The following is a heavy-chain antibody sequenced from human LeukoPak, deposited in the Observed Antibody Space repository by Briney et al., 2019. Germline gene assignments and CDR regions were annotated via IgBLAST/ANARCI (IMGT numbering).Heavy chain of an antibody. J-gene: IGHJ6*02. CDR3: ARAYGDSNYHYYGMDV. CDR2: ISYDGSNK. V-gene: IGHV3-30*14. CDR1: GFTFSNYA. D-gene: IGHD4-17*01. Sequence: PGRSLRLSCAASGFTFSNYAMHWVRQAPGKGLEWVAVISYDGSNKYYADSVKGRFTISRDNSQNTLYLQLNSLRGEDTAVYYCARAYGDSNYHYYGMDVWGQGTTVTVSS.